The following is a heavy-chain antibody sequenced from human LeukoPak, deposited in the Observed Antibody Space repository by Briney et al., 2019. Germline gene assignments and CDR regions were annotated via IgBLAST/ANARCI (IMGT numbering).Heavy chain of an antibody. Sequence: GGSLRLSCAASGFTFSSYWMHWVRHAPGKGLVWVSRINSDGSSTSYADSVKGRFTISRDNDKNTLYLQMNSLRAEDTAVYYCARDRYYYYYYYMDVWGKGTTVTVSS. CDR2: INSDGSST. J-gene: IGHJ6*03. V-gene: IGHV3-74*01. CDR1: GFTFSSYW. CDR3: ARDRYYYYYYYMDV.